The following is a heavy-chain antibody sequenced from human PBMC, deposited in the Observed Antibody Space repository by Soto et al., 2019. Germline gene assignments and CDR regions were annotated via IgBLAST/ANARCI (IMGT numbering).Heavy chain of an antibody. J-gene: IGHJ6*02. CDR1: GGSFSGYY. Sequence: PSETLSLTCAVYGGSFSGYYWSWIRQPPGKGLEWIGEINHSGSTNYNPSLKSRVTISVDTSKNQFSLKLSSVTAADTAVYYCARGRRLSSSRYTYYYYGMDVWGQGTTVTVYS. CDR3: ARGRRLSSSRYTYYYYGMDV. CDR2: INHSGST. V-gene: IGHV4-34*01. D-gene: IGHD6-13*01.